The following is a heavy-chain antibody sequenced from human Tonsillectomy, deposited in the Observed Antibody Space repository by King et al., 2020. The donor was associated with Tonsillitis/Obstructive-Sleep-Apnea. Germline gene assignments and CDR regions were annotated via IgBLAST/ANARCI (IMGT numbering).Heavy chain of an antibody. J-gene: IGHJ6*02. CDR3: ARLMDTALVPSGMDV. CDR1: GYSFTTYW. V-gene: IGHV5-10-1*03. CDR2: IDPTDSYT. Sequence: VQLVESGAEVKKPGESLRISCKGSGYSFTTYWISWVRQMPGERLEWMGRIDPTDSYTNYSPSFQGHVTISADKSISTAYLQWSSLKASDTAMYYCARLMDTALVPSGMDVWGQGTTVTVSS. D-gene: IGHD5-18*01.